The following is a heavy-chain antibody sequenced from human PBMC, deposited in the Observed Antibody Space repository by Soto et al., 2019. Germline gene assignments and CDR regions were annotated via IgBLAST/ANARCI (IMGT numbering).Heavy chain of an antibody. CDR1: GYTFTSYG. J-gene: IGHJ5*02. V-gene: IGHV1-18*01. CDR2: ISAYNGNT. CDR3: ARDGIAAAGTGWFDP. D-gene: IGHD6-13*01. Sequence: ASVKVSCKASGYTFTSYGISWLRQAPGQGLEWMGWISAYNGNTNYAQKLQGRVTMTTDTSTSTAYMELRSLRSDDTAVYYCARDGIAAAGTGWFDPWGQGTLVTVSS.